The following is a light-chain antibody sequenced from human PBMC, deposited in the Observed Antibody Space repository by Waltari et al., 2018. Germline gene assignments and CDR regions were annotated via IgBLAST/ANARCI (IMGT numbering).Light chain of an antibody. CDR2: ASS. CDR1: QSLSSSY. V-gene: IGKV3-20*01. J-gene: IGKJ2*01. CDR3: QQYGNSPMT. Sequence: EIVLTQSPGTLSLSPGERAPLSCRASQSLSSSYLAWYQQKRGQAPRLLIYASSNRATGIPDRFSGSGSGTDFTLTISRLDPEDSAVYYCQQYGNSPMTFGQGTKLGIK.